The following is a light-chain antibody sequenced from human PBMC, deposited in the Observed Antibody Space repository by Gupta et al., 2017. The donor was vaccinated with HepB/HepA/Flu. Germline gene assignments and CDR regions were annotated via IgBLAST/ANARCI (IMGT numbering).Light chain of an antibody. V-gene: IGKV2-28*01. CDR1: QSLLHSNGYNY. Sequence: DIVMTQSPLPLPVTSGERASISCRSSQSLLHSNGYNYLDWYLQKPGQSPQLLIYLGSNRASGVPDRFSGSGSGTDFTLKISRVEAEDVGVYYCMQALQSPWTFGQGTQVEIK. CDR3: MQALQSPWT. CDR2: LGS. J-gene: IGKJ1*01.